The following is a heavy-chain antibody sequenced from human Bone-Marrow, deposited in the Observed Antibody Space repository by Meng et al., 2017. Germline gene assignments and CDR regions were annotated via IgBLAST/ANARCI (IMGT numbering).Heavy chain of an antibody. J-gene: IGHJ4*02. Sequence: VRLGESGAKVKKPGASVKVSCKASGYTFPDYWLHWVRRAPGQGLEWMGRINPKSGDTHYAQRFQGRVTMTGDTSISTAYMELSGLRSDDTAMYYCARDEDISAAGKLFGDYWGQGTLVTVSS. D-gene: IGHD6-13*01. CDR1: GYTFPDYW. CDR3: ARDEDISAAGKLFGDY. CDR2: INPKSGDT. V-gene: IGHV1-2*06.